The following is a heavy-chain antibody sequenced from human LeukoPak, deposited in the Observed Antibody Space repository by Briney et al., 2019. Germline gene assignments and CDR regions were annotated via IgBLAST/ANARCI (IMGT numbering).Heavy chain of an antibody. J-gene: IGHJ4*02. V-gene: IGHV4-61*02. Sequence: PSQTLSLTCTVSGGSISSGSYYWSWIRQPAGKGLEWIGRVYTSGSTNYNPSLKSRVTISVDTSKNQFSLKLSSVTAADTAVYYCARDQGGLASWGQGTLVTVSS. CDR3: ARDQGGLAS. CDR2: VYTSGST. D-gene: IGHD3-16*01. CDR1: GGSISSGSYY.